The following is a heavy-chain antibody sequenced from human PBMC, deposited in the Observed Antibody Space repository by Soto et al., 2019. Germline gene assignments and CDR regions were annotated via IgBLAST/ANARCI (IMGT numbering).Heavy chain of an antibody. CDR3: AKDRYFDSYDFDY. CDR1: GFTFTAYA. V-gene: IGHV3-30-3*01. Sequence: QVQLVESGGGVVQPGRSLRLSCAASGFTFTAYAMHWVRQAPGKGLEWVAVISYDGNNKHYADSVKGRLTISRDNSKNTLYLQMSSLRAEDTAVYYCAKDRYFDSYDFDYWGQGTLVTVSS. CDR2: ISYDGNNK. J-gene: IGHJ4*02. D-gene: IGHD3-9*01.